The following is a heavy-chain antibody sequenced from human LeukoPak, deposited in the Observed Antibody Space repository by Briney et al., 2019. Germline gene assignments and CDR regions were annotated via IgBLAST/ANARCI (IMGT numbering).Heavy chain of an antibody. D-gene: IGHD2-2*01. CDR2: INPNSGGT. V-gene: IGHV1-2*02. Sequence: GASVKVSCKASGYTFTGYYMHWVRQAPGQGLERMGWINPNSGGTNYAQKFQGRVTMTRDTSISTAYMELSRLRSDDTAVYYCARAPYCSSTSCYVAVTPWFDPWGQGTLVTVSS. J-gene: IGHJ5*02. CDR3: ARAPYCSSTSCYVAVTPWFDP. CDR1: GYTFTGYY.